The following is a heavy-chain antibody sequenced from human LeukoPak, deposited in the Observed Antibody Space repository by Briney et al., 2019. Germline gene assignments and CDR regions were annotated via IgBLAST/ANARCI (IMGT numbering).Heavy chain of an antibody. J-gene: IGHJ5*02. CDR2: INPNSGGT. CDR1: GYTFTGYY. Sequence: ASVKVSCKASGYTFTGYYMHWVRQAPGQGLGWMGWINPNSGGTNYAQKFQGRVTMTRDTSISTAYMELSRLRSDDTAVYYCAREGVVLGYCSSTSCYGRFDPWGQGTLVTVSS. D-gene: IGHD2-2*01. V-gene: IGHV1-2*02. CDR3: AREGVVLGYCSSTSCYGRFDP.